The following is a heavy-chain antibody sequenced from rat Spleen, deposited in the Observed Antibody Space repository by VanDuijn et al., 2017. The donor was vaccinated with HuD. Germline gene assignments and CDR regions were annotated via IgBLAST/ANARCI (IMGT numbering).Heavy chain of an antibody. CDR2: ISPSGGTT. V-gene: IGHV5-25*01. J-gene: IGHJ4*01. Sequence: EVRLVESGGGLVRPGGSLKVSCEASGFIFRNYDMVWVRQAPTKGLEWVAAISPSGGTTYYRDSVKGRFSVSRDNAKRTLYLQMDSLRSEDTATYYFGRTSLQWFRMDAWGQGTSLTVSS. CDR1: GFIFRNYD. CDR3: GRTSLQWFRMDA. D-gene: IGHD1-1*01.